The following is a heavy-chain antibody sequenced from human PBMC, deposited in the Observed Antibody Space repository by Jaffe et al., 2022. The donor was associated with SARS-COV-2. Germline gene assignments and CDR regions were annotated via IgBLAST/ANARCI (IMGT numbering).Heavy chain of an antibody. CDR2: IYYSGST. Sequence: QVQLQESGPGLVKPSQTLSLTCTVSGGSISSGDYYWSWIRQPPGKGLEWIGYIYYSGSTYYNPSLKSRVTISVDTSKNQFSLKLSSVTAADTAVYYCARGGGYNWNDVEGYFDYWGQGTLVTVSS. CDR1: GGSISSGDYY. V-gene: IGHV4-30-4*01. J-gene: IGHJ4*02. D-gene: IGHD1-20*01. CDR3: ARGGGYNWNDVEGYFDY.